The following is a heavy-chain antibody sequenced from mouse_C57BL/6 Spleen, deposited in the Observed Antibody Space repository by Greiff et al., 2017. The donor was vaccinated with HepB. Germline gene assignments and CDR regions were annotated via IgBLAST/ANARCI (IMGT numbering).Heavy chain of an antibody. CDR3: ARTFTTVVANPFDY. Sequence: EVKVVESVAELVRPGASVKLSCTASGFNIKNTYMHWVKQRPEQGLEWIGRIDPANGNTKYAPKFQGKATITADTSSNTAYLQLSSLTSEDTAIYYCARTFTTVVANPFDYWGQGTTLTVAS. J-gene: IGHJ2*01. V-gene: IGHV14-3*01. D-gene: IGHD1-1*01. CDR2: IDPANGNT. CDR1: GFNIKNTY.